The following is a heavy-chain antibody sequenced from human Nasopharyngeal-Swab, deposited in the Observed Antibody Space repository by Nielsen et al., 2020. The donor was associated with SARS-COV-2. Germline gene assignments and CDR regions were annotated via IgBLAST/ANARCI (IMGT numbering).Heavy chain of an antibody. V-gene: IGHV5-51*01. CDR3: ARQSKGAGYCSSTSCYVSWFDP. CDR1: GYSFTSYW. D-gene: IGHD2-2*01. CDR2: IYPGDSGT. J-gene: IGHJ5*02. Sequence: GESLKISCQGSGYSFTSYWVGWVRQMPGKGLEWMGIIYPGDSGTRYSPSFKGQVTISADKSISTAYLQWSILKASDTAMYYCARQSKGAGYCSSTSCYVSWFDPWGQGTLVTVSS.